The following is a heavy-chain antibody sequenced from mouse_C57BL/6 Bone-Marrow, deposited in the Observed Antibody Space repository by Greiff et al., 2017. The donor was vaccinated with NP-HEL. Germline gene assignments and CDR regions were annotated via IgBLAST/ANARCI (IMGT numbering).Heavy chain of an antibody. D-gene: IGHD1-1*01. J-gene: IGHJ3*01. CDR2: IYPGNSDT. CDR3: TRVPRGGYYGSSYPFAY. V-gene: IGHV1-5*01. Sequence: EVQLQQSGTVLARPGASVKMSCKTSGYTFTSYWMHWVKQRPGQGLEWIGAIYPGNSDTSYNQKFKGKAKLTAVTSASTAYMELSSLTNEDSAVYYCTRVPRGGYYGSSYPFAYWGQGTLVTVSA. CDR1: GYTFTSYW.